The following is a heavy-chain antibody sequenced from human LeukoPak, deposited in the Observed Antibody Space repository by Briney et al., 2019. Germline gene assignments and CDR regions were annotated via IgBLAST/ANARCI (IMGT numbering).Heavy chain of an antibody. D-gene: IGHD3-22*01. CDR2: IIPIFGTA. CDR1: GYTFTSYA. V-gene: IGHV1-69*05. J-gene: IGHJ5*02. CDR3: ARDRTSPYYYDSSGYCDL. Sequence: AASVKVSCKASGYTFTSYAMNWVRQAPGQGLEWMGGIIPIFGTANYAQKFQGRVTITTDESTSTAYMELSSLRSEDTAVYYCARDRTSPYYYDSSGYCDLWGRGTLVTVSS.